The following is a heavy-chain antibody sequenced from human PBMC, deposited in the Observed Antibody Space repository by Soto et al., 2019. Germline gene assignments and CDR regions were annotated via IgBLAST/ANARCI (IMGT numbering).Heavy chain of an antibody. Sequence: DVQLMESGGCLVQPGGSLRLSCAASGFTFSYYWMTWVRQAPGKGLEWVANIRRDGGEEYYVDSVKGRFSVSRDNAKESLYLQMNSLRIEDTAVYYCARDATYRDSSFYYEVFDIWGQGTMVTVSS. CDR1: GFTFSYYW. D-gene: IGHD3-22*01. J-gene: IGHJ3*02. V-gene: IGHV3-7*05. CDR3: ARDATYRDSSFYYEVFDI. CDR2: IRRDGGEE.